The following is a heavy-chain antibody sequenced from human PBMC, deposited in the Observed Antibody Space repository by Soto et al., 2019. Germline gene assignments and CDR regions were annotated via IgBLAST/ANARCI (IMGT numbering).Heavy chain of an antibody. V-gene: IGHV1-69*06. CDR1: GDTFSSNA. J-gene: IGHJ5*02. D-gene: IGHD6-13*01. Sequence: QVQLVQSGAEVKKPGSSVKVSCKASGDTFSSNAINWVRQAPGPGPEWMGGINPIFGTAKYAQKLQGRVTITPDKSTSTAYMALSSLRSEDTAVYYWAREAAAGRNWFDPWGQGTLVTVSS. CDR3: AREAAAGRNWFDP. CDR2: INPIFGTA.